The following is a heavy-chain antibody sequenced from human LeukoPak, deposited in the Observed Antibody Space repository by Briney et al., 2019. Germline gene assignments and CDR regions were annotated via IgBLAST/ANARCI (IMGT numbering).Heavy chain of an antibody. CDR3: AKTSALLWFGELLSYAFDI. CDR1: GFTFSSYA. J-gene: IGHJ3*02. V-gene: IGHV3-23*01. CDR2: ISGSGGST. D-gene: IGHD3-10*01. Sequence: PGGSLRLSCAASGFTFSSYAMSWVRQAPGKGLEWVSAISGSGGSTYYADSVKGRFTISRDNSKNTLYLQMNSLRAEDTAVYYCAKTSALLWFGELLSYAFDIWGQGTMGTVSS.